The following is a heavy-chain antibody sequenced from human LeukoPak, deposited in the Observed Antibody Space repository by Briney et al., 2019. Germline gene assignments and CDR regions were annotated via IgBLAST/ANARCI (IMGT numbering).Heavy chain of an antibody. D-gene: IGHD1-20*01. V-gene: IGHV5-51*01. J-gene: IGHJ6*03. Sequence: GESLKISCKGSGFLFTSYWIGWVRPLPGKGLEGMGMIYPGDSDTRYSPSFQGQVTISADKSISTAYLQWSSLKASDTAMYYCARLSITGSGGYYYYMDVWGKGTTVTVSS. CDR2: IYPGDSDT. CDR3: ARLSITGSGGYYYYMDV. CDR1: GFLFTSYW.